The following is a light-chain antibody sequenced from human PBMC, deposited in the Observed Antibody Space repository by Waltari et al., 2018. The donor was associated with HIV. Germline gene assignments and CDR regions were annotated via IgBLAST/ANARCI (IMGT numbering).Light chain of an antibody. CDR3: AAWDDSLSGRYV. J-gene: IGLJ1*01. CDR1: SSNIGSNY. CDR2: RNN. Sequence: QSVLTQPPSASGTSGQRVTISCSGSSSNIGSNYVYWYQQPPGTAPTLLIFRNNQRPSGVPARFSGSKSGTSASLAISGLRSDDEADYYCAAWDDSLSGRYVFGTGTKVTVL. V-gene: IGLV1-47*01.